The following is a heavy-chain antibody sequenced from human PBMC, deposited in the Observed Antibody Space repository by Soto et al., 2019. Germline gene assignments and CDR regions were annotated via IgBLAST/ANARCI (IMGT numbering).Heavy chain of an antibody. J-gene: IGHJ4*02. V-gene: IGHV1-69*13. CDR3: ARESRGYSGYGYYSGDY. Sequence: ASVKVSCKASGGTFSSYAIIWVRQAPGQGLEWMGGIIPIFGTANYAQKFQGRVTITADESTSTAYMELSSLRSEDTAVYYCARESRGYSGYGYYSGDYWGQGTLVTVSS. CDR1: GGTFSSYA. CDR2: IIPIFGTA. D-gene: IGHD5-12*01.